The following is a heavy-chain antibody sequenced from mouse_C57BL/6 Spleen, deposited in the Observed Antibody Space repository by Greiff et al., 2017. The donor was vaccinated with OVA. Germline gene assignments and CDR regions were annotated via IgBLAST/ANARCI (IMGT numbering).Heavy chain of an antibody. D-gene: IGHD1-1*01. J-gene: IGHJ4*01. Sequence: VQLQQSGAELMKPGASVKLSCKATGYTFTGYWIEWVKQRPGHGLEWIGEILPGSGSTNYNEKFKGKATFTADASSNTAYMQLSSLTTEDSAIYYCARIYYYGSSYSYYAMDYWGQGTSVTVSS. CDR1: GYTFTGYW. CDR3: ARIYYYGSSYSYYAMDY. V-gene: IGHV1-9*01. CDR2: ILPGSGST.